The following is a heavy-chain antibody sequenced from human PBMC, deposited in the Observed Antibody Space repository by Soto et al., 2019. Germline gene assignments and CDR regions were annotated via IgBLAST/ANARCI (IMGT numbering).Heavy chain of an antibody. Sequence: PSQTLSLTCAVSGGSVSSNNIAWNWLRQSPWRGLEWLGRTYYRSKWYNEYAVSVRSRITINLDTSKNQFSLQLNSVTPEDTAVYYCARGRWSTFDPWGQGTLVTVSS. J-gene: IGHJ5*02. D-gene: IGHD2-15*01. CDR1: GGSVSSNNIA. CDR3: ARGRWSTFDP. V-gene: IGHV6-1*01. CDR2: TYYRSKWYN.